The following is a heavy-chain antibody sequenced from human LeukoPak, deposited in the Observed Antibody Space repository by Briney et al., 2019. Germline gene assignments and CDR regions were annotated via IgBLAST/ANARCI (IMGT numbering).Heavy chain of an antibody. CDR1: GYTFTGYY. Sequence: ASVKVSCKASGYTFTGYYMHWVRQAPGQGLEWMGGIIPIFGTANYAQKFQGRVTITADESTSTAYMELSSLRSEDTAVYYCLTTVTTDNWFDPWGQGTLVTVSS. J-gene: IGHJ5*02. CDR3: LTTVTTDNWFDP. D-gene: IGHD4-17*01. V-gene: IGHV1-69*13. CDR2: IIPIFGTA.